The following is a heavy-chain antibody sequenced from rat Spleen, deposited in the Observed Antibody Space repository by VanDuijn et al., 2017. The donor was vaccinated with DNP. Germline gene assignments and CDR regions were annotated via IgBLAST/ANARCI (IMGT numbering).Heavy chain of an antibody. CDR1: GFTFSDYY. D-gene: IGHD1-10*01. V-gene: IGHV5-7*01. J-gene: IGHJ3*01. Sequence: EVQLVESDGGLVQPGRSLKLSCAASGFTFSDYYMAWVRQAPAKGLEWVATISYNGGSPYYRDSVKGRFTISRDNAKSTLYLQMDSLRSEDTATYYCARLGVYNNYSWFAYWGQGTLVTVSS. CDR2: ISYNGGSP. CDR3: ARLGVYNNYSWFAY.